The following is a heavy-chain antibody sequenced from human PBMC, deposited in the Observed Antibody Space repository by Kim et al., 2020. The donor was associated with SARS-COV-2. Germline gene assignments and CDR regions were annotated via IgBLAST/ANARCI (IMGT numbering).Heavy chain of an antibody. D-gene: IGHD6-19*01. CDR1: GFTIDDYA. CDR3: VRGQQWLIKN. CDR2: ISRDGGEI. J-gene: IGHJ4*02. Sequence: GGSLRLSCAASGFTIDDYAIQWVRQVPGKGLEWVSLISRDGGEIKYADSVKGRFTISRDNSKKSVYLQMNSLRSEDTALYYCVRGQQWLIKNWGQGTQVTVSS. V-gene: IGHV3-43*02.